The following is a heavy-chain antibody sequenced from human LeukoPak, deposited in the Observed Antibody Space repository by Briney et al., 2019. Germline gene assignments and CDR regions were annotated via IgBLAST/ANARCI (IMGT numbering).Heavy chain of an antibody. J-gene: IGHJ4*02. D-gene: IGHD2-2*01. CDR2: IYYSGST. CDR1: GGSISSGGYY. V-gene: IGHV4-39*07. Sequence: PSETLSLTCTVSGGSISSGGYYWSWIRQPPGKGLEWIGSIYYSGSTYYNPSLKSRVTISVDTSKNQFSLKLSSVTAADTAVYYCAREVRDVVAVPAASWGQGTLVTVSS. CDR3: AREVRDVVAVPAAS.